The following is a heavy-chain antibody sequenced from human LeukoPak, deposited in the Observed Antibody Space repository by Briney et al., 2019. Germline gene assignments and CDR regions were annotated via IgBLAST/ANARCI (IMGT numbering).Heavy chain of an antibody. CDR2: IYHSGST. D-gene: IGHD5-12*01. Sequence: AQTLSLTCTVSGGSISSGDYYWTWIRQPPGKGLEWIGYIYHSGSTHYNPSLKSRVTISVDRSKNQFSLKLSSVTAADTAVYYCAREGGATIMSPRSFDYWGQGTLVTVSS. CDR3: AREGGATIMSPRSFDY. CDR1: GGSISSGDYY. J-gene: IGHJ4*02. V-gene: IGHV4-30-2*01.